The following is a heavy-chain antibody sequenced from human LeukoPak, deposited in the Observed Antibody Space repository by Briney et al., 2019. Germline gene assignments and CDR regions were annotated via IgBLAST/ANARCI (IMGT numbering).Heavy chain of an antibody. CDR2: ISGSGGST. CDR3: AKGVVPAAMGDFDY. Sequence: TGGSLRLSCAASGFTVSNNYMSWVRQAPGKGLEWVSAISGSGGSTYYADSVKGRFTISRDNSKNTLYLQMNSLRAEDTAVYYCAKGVVPAAMGDFDYWGQGTLVTVSS. V-gene: IGHV3-23*01. J-gene: IGHJ4*02. CDR1: GFTVSNNY. D-gene: IGHD2-2*01.